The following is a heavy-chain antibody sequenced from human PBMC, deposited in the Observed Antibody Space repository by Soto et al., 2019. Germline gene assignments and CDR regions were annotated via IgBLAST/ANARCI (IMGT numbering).Heavy chain of an antibody. CDR3: NRDTTYYYDSSGYYHEYFQH. CDR2: IRSKAYGGTT. J-gene: IGHJ1*01. V-gene: IGHV3-49*03. Sequence: GGSLRLSCTASGVTFGDYAMSWFRQAPGKGLEWVGLIRSKAYGGTTEYAASVKGRFTISRDDSKSIAYLQMNSLKTEDTAVYYCNRDTTYYYDSSGYYHEYFQHWGQGTLVTVSS. D-gene: IGHD3-22*01. CDR1: GVTFGDYA.